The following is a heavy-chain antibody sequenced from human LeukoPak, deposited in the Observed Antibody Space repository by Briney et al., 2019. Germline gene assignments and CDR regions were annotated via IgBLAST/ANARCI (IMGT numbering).Heavy chain of an antibody. CDR2: IWYDGSNK. CDR1: GFTFSSYG. Sequence: GGSLRLSCAASGFTFSSYGMHWVRQAPGKGLEWVAVIWYDGSNKYYADSAKGRFTISRDNSKNTLYLQMNSLGAEDTAVYYCAREYCSGGSCYRGYFDYWGQGTLVTVSS. V-gene: IGHV3-33*01. J-gene: IGHJ4*02. D-gene: IGHD2-15*01. CDR3: AREYCSGGSCYRGYFDY.